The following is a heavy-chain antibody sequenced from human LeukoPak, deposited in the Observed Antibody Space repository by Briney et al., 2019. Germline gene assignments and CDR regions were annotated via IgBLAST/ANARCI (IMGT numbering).Heavy chain of an antibody. V-gene: IGHV3-48*01. CDR1: AFTFSNYG. CDR2: ISSTSTTK. Sequence: GGSLRLSCAASAFTFSNYGMNWVRQTPGKGLEWVSYISSTSTTKSYADSVKGRFTISRDNAKNSLYLQMTSLRAEDTAVYYCARGGAARPDYWGQGTLVTVSS. CDR3: ARGGAARPDY. J-gene: IGHJ4*02. D-gene: IGHD6-6*01.